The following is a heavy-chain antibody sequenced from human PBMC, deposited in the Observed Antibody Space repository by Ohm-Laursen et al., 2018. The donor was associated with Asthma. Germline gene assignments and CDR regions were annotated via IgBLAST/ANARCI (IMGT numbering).Heavy chain of an antibody. D-gene: IGHD3-22*01. CDR2: IYYSGST. Sequence: TLSLTCTVPGGSVSSGSDYWSWIRQYPGKGLEWIGYIYYSGSTYYNPSLKSRVTRSVDTSKNQFSLKLSSVTAADTAVYYFARGSFYYESTGYYFFDHWGQGALVTVSS. CDR3: ARGSFYYESTGYYFFDH. V-gene: IGHV4-31*03. CDR1: GGSVSSGSDY. J-gene: IGHJ4*02.